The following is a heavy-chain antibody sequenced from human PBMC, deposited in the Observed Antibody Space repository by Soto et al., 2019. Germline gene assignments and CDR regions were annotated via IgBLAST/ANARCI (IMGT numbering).Heavy chain of an antibody. J-gene: IGHJ2*01. CDR3: AKQAIVVVVAATDWYFDL. CDR2: ISGGGGST. D-gene: IGHD2-15*01. V-gene: IGHV3-23*01. Sequence: VQLLESGGGLVQPGGSLRLSCAASGFTFSSCAMSWVRQAPGRGLEWVSAISGGGGSTYYADSVQGRFTISRDNSKNTLYLQMNSLRAEDTAVYYCAKQAIVVVVAATDWYFDLWGRGILVTVSS. CDR1: GFTFSSCA.